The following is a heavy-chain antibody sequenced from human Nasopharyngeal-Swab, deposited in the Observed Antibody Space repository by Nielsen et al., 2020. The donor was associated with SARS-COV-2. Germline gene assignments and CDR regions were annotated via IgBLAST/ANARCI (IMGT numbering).Heavy chain of an antibody. CDR1: VGTFISYA. J-gene: IGHJ4*02. CDR2: IIPIFGTA. V-gene: IGHV1-69*13. D-gene: IGHD4-11*01. CDR3: ARDPDDSSNQG. Sequence: SVKVSCKASVGTFISYAIRWVRQAPGQGLEWMGGIIPIFGTANYAQKFQGRVTITADESTSTAYMELSSLRSEDTAVYYCARDPDDSSNQGWGQGTLVTVSS.